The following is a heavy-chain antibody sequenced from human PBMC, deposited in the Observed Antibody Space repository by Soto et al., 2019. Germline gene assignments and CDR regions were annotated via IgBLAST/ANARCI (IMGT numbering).Heavy chain of an antibody. Sequence: QVQLVQSGAEEKKPGASVKVSCKASGYTFTSYAMHWVRQAPGQRLEWMGWINAGNGNTKYSQKFQGRVTITRDTSASTAYMELSSLRSEDTAVYYCARRLMYTSGNYYGSFDYWGQGTLVTVSS. CDR2: INAGNGNT. D-gene: IGHD1-26*01. CDR3: ARRLMYTSGNYYGSFDY. J-gene: IGHJ4*02. V-gene: IGHV1-3*05. CDR1: GYTFTSYA.